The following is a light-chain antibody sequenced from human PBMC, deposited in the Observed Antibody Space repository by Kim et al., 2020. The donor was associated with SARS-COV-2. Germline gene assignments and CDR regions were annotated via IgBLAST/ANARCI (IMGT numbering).Light chain of an antibody. V-gene: IGKV1D-12*01. J-gene: IGKJ2*01. CDR3: QHAKNFPYT. Sequence: DIQMTQSPASMSASLGDTVTITCRAGRNIDRWLSWYQQKPGQAPQLLIHTASTLQRGVPSRFSGTGSGTDFSLTIYGLQTEDFATYYCQHAKNFPYTFGQGTKLEIK. CDR2: TAS. CDR1: RNIDRW.